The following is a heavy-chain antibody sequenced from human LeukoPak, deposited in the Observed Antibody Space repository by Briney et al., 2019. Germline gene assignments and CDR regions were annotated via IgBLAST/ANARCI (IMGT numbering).Heavy chain of an antibody. CDR3: ARDPRTAFDFWRGYSGFDY. V-gene: IGHV1-18*04. D-gene: IGHD3-3*01. CDR1: GYTFTDYG. J-gene: IGHJ4*02. CDR2: ISGYNGQT. Sequence: ASVKVSCKASGYTFTDYGFSWVRQAPGQGLEWMGWISGYNGQTEYAENFQGRVIMTRDTSTSTVYMELRSLRPDDTARYYCARDPRTAFDFWRGYSGFDYWGQGTQVTVSS.